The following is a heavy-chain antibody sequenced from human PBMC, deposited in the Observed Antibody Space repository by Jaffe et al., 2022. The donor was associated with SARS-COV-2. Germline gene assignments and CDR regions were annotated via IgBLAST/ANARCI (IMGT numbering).Heavy chain of an antibody. Sequence: EVQLVESGGGLVQPGGSLRLSCAASGFTFSSYSMNWVRQAPGKGLEWVSYISSSSSTIYYADSVKGRFTISRDNAKNSLYLQMNSLRAEDTAVYYCAREARGDFDYWGQGTLVTVSS. CDR2: ISSSSSTI. CDR1: GFTFSSYS. D-gene: IGHD3-10*01. V-gene: IGHV3-48*01. CDR3: AREARGDFDY. J-gene: IGHJ4*02.